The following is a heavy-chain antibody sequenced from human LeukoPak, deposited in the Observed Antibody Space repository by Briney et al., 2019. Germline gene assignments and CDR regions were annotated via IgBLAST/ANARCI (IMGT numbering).Heavy chain of an antibody. CDR3: ARGQFQRDF. J-gene: IGHJ4*02. Sequence: NSSETLSLTCAVYGVSFSGYFWSWIRQPPGKGLEWIGEVNHSGRTNYNPSLKSRVTISVDTSNNQFSLNLNSVTAADTAVYHCARGQFQRDFWGQGSLVTVSS. V-gene: IGHV4-34*01. CDR1: GVSFSGYF. CDR2: VNHSGRT.